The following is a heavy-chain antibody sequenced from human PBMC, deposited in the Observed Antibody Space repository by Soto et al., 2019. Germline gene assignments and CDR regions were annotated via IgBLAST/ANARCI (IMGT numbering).Heavy chain of an antibody. CDR2: ISWNSGNI. J-gene: IGHJ2*01. V-gene: IGHV3-9*01. CDR1: VFIFDDYA. Sequence: EVQVVESGGGLVQPGRSLRLSCAASVFIFDDYAMHWVQQVPGKGLEWVSGISWNSGNIGYADSVKGRFTISRDNAKKSLYLQMNSLRPEDTAFYYCVKDVDEEFTYFELWGRGTLVTVSS. CDR3: VKDVDEEFTYFEL. D-gene: IGHD3-9*01.